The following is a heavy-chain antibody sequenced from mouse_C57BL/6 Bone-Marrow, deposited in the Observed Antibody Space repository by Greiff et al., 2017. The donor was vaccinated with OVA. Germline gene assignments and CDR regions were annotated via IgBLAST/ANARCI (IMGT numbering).Heavy chain of an antibody. J-gene: IGHJ4*01. V-gene: IGHV1-54*01. Sequence: QVQLQQSGAELVRPGTSVKVSCKASGYAFTNYLIEWVKQRPGQGLEWIGVINPGSGGTNYNEKFKGKATLTADKSSSTAYMQLSSLTSEDSAVYFGARKGTLRYGAMDYWGQGTSVTVSS. CDR2: INPGSGGT. CDR3: ARKGTLRYGAMDY. D-gene: IGHD1-1*01. CDR1: GYAFTNYL.